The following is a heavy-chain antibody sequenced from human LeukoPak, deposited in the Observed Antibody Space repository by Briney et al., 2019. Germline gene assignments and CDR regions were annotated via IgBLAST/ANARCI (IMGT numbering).Heavy chain of an antibody. J-gene: IGHJ4*02. CDR2: ISAYNGNT. V-gene: IGHV1-18*01. D-gene: IGHD2-2*01. Sequence: GASVKVSCKASGYTFTSYGISWVRQASGQGLEWMGWISAYNGNTNYAQKLQGRVTMTTDTSTSTAYMELRSLRSDDTAVYYCARDEVPAAYSTFDYWGQGTLVTVSS. CDR3: ARDEVPAAYSTFDY. CDR1: GYTFTSYG.